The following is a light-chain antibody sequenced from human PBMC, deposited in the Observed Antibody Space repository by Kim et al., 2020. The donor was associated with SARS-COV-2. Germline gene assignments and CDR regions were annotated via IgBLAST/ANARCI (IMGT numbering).Light chain of an antibody. Sequence: GKSGNISCTGTSSDVGGYTSVSWYQQHPGKAPKLMIYEVSKRPSGVPDRFSGSKSGNTASLTVSGLQAEDEADYYCSSYAGSNNLVFGGGTQLTVL. CDR2: EVS. CDR1: SSDVGGYTS. CDR3: SSYAGSNNLV. J-gene: IGLJ2*01. V-gene: IGLV2-8*01.